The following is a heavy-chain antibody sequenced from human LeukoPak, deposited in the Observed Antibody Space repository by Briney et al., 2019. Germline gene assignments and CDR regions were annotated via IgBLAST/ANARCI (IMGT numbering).Heavy chain of an antibody. Sequence: GGSLRLSCAASGFTFSSYDMNWVRQAPGKGLEWVSYISTMSSTKYYADSVKGRFTISRDNAKNSLYLQMNSLRDEDTAVYYCARGKIGYYYGDYDGYWGQGTLVTVSS. CDR3: ARGKIGYYYGDYDGY. CDR1: GFTFSSYD. V-gene: IGHV3-48*02. CDR2: ISTMSSTK. D-gene: IGHD4-17*01. J-gene: IGHJ4*02.